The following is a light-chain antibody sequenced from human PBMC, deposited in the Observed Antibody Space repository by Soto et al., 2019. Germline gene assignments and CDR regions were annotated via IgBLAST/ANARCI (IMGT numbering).Light chain of an antibody. V-gene: IGKV1-17*01. J-gene: IGKJ4*01. Sequence: DIQMTQSPSSLSASVGDRVTITCRASQSISGYLNWYQQKPGKAPNLLIYAASSLQSGAPSRFSGSGSGTEFALTISSLQPEDSATYYCQQLKSYPLTFGGGTKVDIK. CDR3: QQLKSYPLT. CDR2: AAS. CDR1: QSISGY.